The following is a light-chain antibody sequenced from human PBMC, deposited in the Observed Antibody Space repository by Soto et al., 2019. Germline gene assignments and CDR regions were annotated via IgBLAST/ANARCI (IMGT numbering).Light chain of an antibody. CDR1: SSDVGSYNR. CDR3: SSYTSSSTYV. CDR2: EVS. Sequence: QSALTQPPSVSGPPGQSVTISCTGTSSDVGSYNRVSWYQQPPGTAPKLMIYEVSNRPSGVPDRFSGSKSGDTASLTISGLQAEDEADYYCSSYTSSSTYVFGTGTKLTVL. J-gene: IGLJ1*01. V-gene: IGLV2-18*02.